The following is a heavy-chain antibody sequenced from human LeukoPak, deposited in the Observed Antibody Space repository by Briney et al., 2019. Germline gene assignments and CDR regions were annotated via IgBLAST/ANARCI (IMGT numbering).Heavy chain of an antibody. CDR3: ARSYCSSTSCSRSPNWFDP. Sequence: SLKVSCKASGGTFSSYAISWGRQAPRQGLGWMGGIFPIFGTANYAQKFQGRVTITADESTSTAYMELSSLRSEDTAVYYCARSYCSSTSCSRSPNWFDPWGQGTLVTVSS. D-gene: IGHD2-2*01. V-gene: IGHV1-69*13. CDR1: GGTFSSYA. J-gene: IGHJ5*02. CDR2: IFPIFGTA.